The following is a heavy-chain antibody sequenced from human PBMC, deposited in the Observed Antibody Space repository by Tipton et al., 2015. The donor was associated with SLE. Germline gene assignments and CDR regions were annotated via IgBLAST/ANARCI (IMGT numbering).Heavy chain of an antibody. V-gene: IGHV4-59*11. D-gene: IGHD6-13*01. J-gene: IGHJ4*02. Sequence: TLSLTCTVSGDSISGHYWSWILQSPGKGLEWIAYIHYSGSPSYNPSLESRVTILVDTSKNQFSLKLNSVTAAGTAVYYGARRRGSSWYEDYFDYWGQGTLVTVSS. CDR2: IHYSGSP. CDR3: ARRRGSSWYEDYFDY. CDR1: GDSISGHY.